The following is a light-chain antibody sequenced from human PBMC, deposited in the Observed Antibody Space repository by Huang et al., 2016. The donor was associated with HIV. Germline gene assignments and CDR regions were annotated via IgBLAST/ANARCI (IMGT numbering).Light chain of an antibody. CDR2: DAS. J-gene: IGKJ1*01. Sequence: DIQMTQSPSSVSASVGGSVPITCRASQGITSWLAWYQQKPGQAPKLLIYDASHLQSGVPSRVRGRGYGTEFTLTITSLQPEDFATYYCQQADSFPRTFGQGTKVEIK. CDR3: QQADSFPRT. CDR1: QGITSW. V-gene: IGKV1-12*01.